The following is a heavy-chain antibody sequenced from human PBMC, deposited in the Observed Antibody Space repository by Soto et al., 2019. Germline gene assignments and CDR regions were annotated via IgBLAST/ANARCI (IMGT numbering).Heavy chain of an antibody. J-gene: IGHJ6*02. D-gene: IGHD3-22*01. CDR1: GYTFTSYD. V-gene: IGHV1-8*01. Sequence: ASVKVSCKASGYTFTSYDINWVRQATGQGLEWMGWMNPNSGNTGYAQKFQGRVTMTRNTSISTAYMELSSLRSEDTAVYYCARATRTYYYDSSGYYYYYYGMDVWGQGTTVTVSS. CDR3: ARATRTYYYDSSGYYYYYYGMDV. CDR2: MNPNSGNT.